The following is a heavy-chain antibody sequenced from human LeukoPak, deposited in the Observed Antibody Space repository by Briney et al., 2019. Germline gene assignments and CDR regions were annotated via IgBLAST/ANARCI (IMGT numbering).Heavy chain of an antibody. V-gene: IGHV3-7*03. CDR1: GFTFSSYW. CDR3: AKDIGPLTYHYDTSGYSGAFDY. CDR2: IKQDGSEK. J-gene: IGHJ4*02. Sequence: GGSLRLSCAASGFTFSSYWMSWVRQAPGKGLEWVANIKQDGSEKYYVDSVKGRFTISRDNAKNSLYLQMNSLKAEDTALYYCAKDIGPLTYHYDTSGYSGAFDYWGQGTLVIVSS. D-gene: IGHD3-22*01.